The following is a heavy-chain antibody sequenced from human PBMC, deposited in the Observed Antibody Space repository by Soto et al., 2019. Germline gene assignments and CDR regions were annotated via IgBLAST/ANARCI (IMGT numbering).Heavy chain of an antibody. Sequence: GGSLRLSCVASGFTFSSYGMSWVRQAPGKGLEWVSGISGSGGSTYYGESVTGRFTISRGNSMNTLYLQMNSLRVEDTAVYYCAKDRDSSAWYLDYWGQGTLVTVSS. CDR3: AKDRDSSAWYLDY. J-gene: IGHJ4*02. D-gene: IGHD6-19*01. V-gene: IGHV3-23*01. CDR1: GFTFSSYG. CDR2: ISGSGGST.